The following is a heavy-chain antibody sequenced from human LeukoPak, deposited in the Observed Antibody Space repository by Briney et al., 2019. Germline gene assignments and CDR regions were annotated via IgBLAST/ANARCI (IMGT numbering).Heavy chain of an antibody. CDR2: INPNSGNT. CDR1: GGTFSSYA. CDR3: ARGGDIVLMVYATNFDS. D-gene: IGHD2-8*01. V-gene: IGHV1-8*02. Sequence: ASVKVSCKASGGTFSSYAISWVRQATGQGLEWMGWINPNSGNTGYAQKFQGRVTMTRDTSISTAYMELSSLRSEDTAMYYCARGGDIVLMVYATNFDSWGQGTLVTVSS. J-gene: IGHJ4*02.